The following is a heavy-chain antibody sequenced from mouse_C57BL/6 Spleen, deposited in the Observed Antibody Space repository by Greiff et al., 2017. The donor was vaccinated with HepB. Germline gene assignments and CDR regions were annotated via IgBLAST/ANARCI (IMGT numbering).Heavy chain of an antibody. CDR3: ARSLITTAPYCDY. V-gene: IGHV1-81*01. CDR1: GYTFTSYG. J-gene: IGHJ2*01. CDR2: IYPRSGNT. D-gene: IGHD1-1*01. Sequence: VQLQHSGAELARPGASVKLSCKASGYTFTSYGISWVKQRTGQGLEWIGEIYPRSGNTYYNEKFKGKATLTADKYSSTAYMELRSLTSEDSAVYFCARSLITTAPYCDYWGQGTPLTVSS.